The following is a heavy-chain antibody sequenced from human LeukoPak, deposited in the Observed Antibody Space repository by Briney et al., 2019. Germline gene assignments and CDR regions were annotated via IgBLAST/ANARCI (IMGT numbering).Heavy chain of an antibody. CDR1: GFTFSYYT. D-gene: IGHD5-24*01. Sequence: GGSLRLSCTASGFTFSYYTMNWVRQAPGKGLEWVSSMSSTGSNMYYTDSVKGRFTISRDNAKNSLYLQMNSLRAEDTAVYFCVREARESGGFDYWGQGTLVTVSS. V-gene: IGHV3-21*01. CDR2: MSSTGSNM. J-gene: IGHJ4*02. CDR3: VREARESGGFDY.